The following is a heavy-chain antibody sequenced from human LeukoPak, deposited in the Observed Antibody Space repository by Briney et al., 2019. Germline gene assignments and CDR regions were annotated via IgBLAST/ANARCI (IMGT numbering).Heavy chain of an antibody. V-gene: IGHV4-34*01. CDR2: INHSGST. J-gene: IGHJ6*03. D-gene: IGHD6-13*01. CDR1: GGSFSGYY. Sequence: PSETLSLTCAVYGGSFSGYYWSWIRQPPGKGLEWIGEINHSGSTNYNPSLKSRVTISVDTSKNQFSLKLSSVTAADTAVYYCARTELSYSSSWYERAPRGTDYYHYMDVWGEGTTVTVSS. CDR3: ARTELSYSSSWYERAPRGTDYYHYMDV.